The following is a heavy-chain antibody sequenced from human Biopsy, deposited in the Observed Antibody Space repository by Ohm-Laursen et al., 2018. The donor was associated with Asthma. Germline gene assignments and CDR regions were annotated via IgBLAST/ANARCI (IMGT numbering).Heavy chain of an antibody. J-gene: IGHJ4*02. Sequence: SETLSLTCTVSGGSITSSSYYWSWIRQPPGKGMEWIGSMYHSGSPYYPPPLKSRATISVDTSKNQLSLKMSSVTAADTAVYFCVRHQYSSSWSTFDYWGQGALVTVSS. CDR1: GGSITSSSYY. V-gene: IGHV4-39*01. CDR2: MYHSGSP. CDR3: VRHQYSSSWSTFDY. D-gene: IGHD3-22*01.